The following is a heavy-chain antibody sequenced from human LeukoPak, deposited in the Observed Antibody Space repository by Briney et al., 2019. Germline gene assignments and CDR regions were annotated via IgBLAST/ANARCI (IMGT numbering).Heavy chain of an antibody. CDR1: GGSFSGYY. CDR2: INHSGST. D-gene: IGHD2-2*01. CDR3: ARRRRGVVVVPADTFDY. V-gene: IGHV4-34*01. Sequence: SETLSLTCAVYGGSFSGYYWSWIRQPPGKGLEWIGEINHSGSTNYNPSLKSRVTISVDTSKNQFSLKLSSVTAADTAVYYCARRRRGVVVVPADTFDYWGQGTLVTVSS. J-gene: IGHJ4*02.